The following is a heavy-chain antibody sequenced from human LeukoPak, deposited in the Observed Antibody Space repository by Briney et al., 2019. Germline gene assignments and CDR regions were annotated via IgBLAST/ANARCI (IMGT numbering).Heavy chain of an antibody. J-gene: IGHJ3*02. V-gene: IGHV3-74*01. D-gene: IGHD6-25*01. CDR3: ARVGARLGAFDT. CDR2: IKSDGSST. Sequence: GGSLRLSCAASGFTFSSYWMHWVRQAPGKGLVWISRIKSDGSSTSYADSVKGRFTISRDNAKNTLYLQMNSLRAEDTAVYYCARVGARLGAFDTGGQGTMVTVSP. CDR1: GFTFSSYW.